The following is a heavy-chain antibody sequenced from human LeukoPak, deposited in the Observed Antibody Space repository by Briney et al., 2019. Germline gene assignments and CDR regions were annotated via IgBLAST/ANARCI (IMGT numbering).Heavy chain of an antibody. D-gene: IGHD3-22*01. V-gene: IGHV4-61*02. CDR3: ARDDYYYDSSGYNSYNWFDP. Sequence: SQTLSLTSTVSGGSISSCSYCWSWIRQPAGKGLERIGRFYTSGSTNYNPSLKSRVTISVDTSKNQFSLKLSSVTAADTAVYYCARDDYYYDSSGYNSYNWFDPWGQGTLVTVSS. CDR1: GGSISSCSYC. J-gene: IGHJ5*02. CDR2: FYTSGST.